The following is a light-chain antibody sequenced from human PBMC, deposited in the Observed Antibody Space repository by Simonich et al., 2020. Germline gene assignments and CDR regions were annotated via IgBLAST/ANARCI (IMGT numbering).Light chain of an antibody. CDR3: QQYYSTPRT. J-gene: IGKJ1*01. Sequence: DIVMTQSPDSLAVSLGERATINCKSSQSVLYSSNNKNYLAWYQQKPGQPPKLRIYWASTRESGVPDRFSGSGSGTDFTITISSLQAEDVAVYYCQQYYSTPRTFGQGTKVEIK. CDR1: QSVLYSSNNKNY. CDR2: WAS. V-gene: IGKV4-1*01.